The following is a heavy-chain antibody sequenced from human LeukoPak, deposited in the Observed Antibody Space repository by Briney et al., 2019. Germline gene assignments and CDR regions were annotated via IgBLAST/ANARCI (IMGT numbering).Heavy chain of an antibody. CDR1: GFTFNSYG. Sequence: PGGSLRLSCAASGFTFNSYGMHWVRQAPGKGLEWVAVISYDGSNKYYADSVKGRFTISRDNSKNTLYLQMNSLRAEDTAVYYCTRDGGSFCDFDYWGQGALVTVSS. J-gene: IGHJ4*02. CDR3: TRDGGSFCDFDY. V-gene: IGHV3-30*03. CDR2: ISYDGSNK. D-gene: IGHD1-26*01.